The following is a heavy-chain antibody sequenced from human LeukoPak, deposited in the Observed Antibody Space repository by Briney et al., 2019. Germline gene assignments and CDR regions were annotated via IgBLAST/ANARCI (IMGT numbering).Heavy chain of an antibody. Sequence: PGGSLRLSCAASGFTVSSNYMSWVRQAPGKGLEWVSVIYSGGSTYYADSVKGRFTISRDNSKNTLYLQMNSLRAEDTAVYYCARCIVGATRAYYYGMDVWGQGPRSPSP. D-gene: IGHD1-26*01. CDR3: ARCIVGATRAYYYGMDV. V-gene: IGHV3-53*01. J-gene: IGHJ6*02. CDR2: IYSGGST. CDR1: GFTVSSNY.